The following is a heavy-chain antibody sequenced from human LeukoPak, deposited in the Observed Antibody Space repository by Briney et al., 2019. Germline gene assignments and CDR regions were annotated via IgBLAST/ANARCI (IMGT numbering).Heavy chain of an antibody. Sequence: GGSLRLSCAASGFTFSSYAVSWVRQAPGKGLEWVSTISGSGGSTYYADSVMGRFTISRDNSKSTLYLQMNSLRAEDTAVYYCAKDQALTPVAFHIWGQGTMVTVSS. V-gene: IGHV3-23*01. CDR1: GFTFSSYA. D-gene: IGHD1-14*01. J-gene: IGHJ3*02. CDR2: ISGSGGST. CDR3: AKDQALTPVAFHI.